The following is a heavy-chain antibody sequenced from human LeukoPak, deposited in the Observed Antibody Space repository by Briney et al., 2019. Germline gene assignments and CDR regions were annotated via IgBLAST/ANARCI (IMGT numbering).Heavy chain of an antibody. CDR1: GGSFSGYY. CDR2: INHSGST. V-gene: IGHV4-34*01. CDR3: ARRRPKRAFDY. J-gene: IGHJ4*02. D-gene: IGHD1-1*01. Sequence: PSETLSLTCAVYGGSFSGYYWSWIRQPPGKGLEWIGEINHSGSTNYNPSLKSRVTISVDTSKNQFSLELSSVTAADTAVYYCARRRPKRAFDYWGQGTLVTVSS.